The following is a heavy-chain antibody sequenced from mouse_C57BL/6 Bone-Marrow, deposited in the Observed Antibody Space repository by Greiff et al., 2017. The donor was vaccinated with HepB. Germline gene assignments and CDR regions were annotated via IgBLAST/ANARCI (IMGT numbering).Heavy chain of an antibody. J-gene: IGHJ3*01. CDR2: IWSGGST. CDR3: ARLRFAY. V-gene: IGHV2-2*01. CDR1: GFSLTSYG. Sequence: VQLQQSGPGLVQPSQSLYITCTVSGFSLTSYGVHWVRQSPGKGLEWLGVIWSGGSTDYNAAFISRLSISKDNSKSQVFFKMNSLQADDTAIYYCARLRFAYWGQGTLVTVSA.